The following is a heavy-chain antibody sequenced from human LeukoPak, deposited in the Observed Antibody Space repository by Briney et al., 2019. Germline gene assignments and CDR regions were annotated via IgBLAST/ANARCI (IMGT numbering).Heavy chain of an antibody. CDR3: ATVAVIRGVTYFDY. Sequence: SETLSLTCTVSGGSISSHYWSWIRQPPGKGLEWIGYIYYSGSTKFNPSLKSRVTISVDTSKNQFSLKLSSVTAADTAVYYCATVAVIRGVTYFDYWGQGTLVTVSS. CDR2: IYYSGST. V-gene: IGHV4-59*11. CDR1: GGSISSHY. J-gene: IGHJ4*02. D-gene: IGHD3-10*01.